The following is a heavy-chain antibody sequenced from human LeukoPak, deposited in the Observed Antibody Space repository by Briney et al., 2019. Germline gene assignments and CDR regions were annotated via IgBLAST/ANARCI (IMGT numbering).Heavy chain of an antibody. CDR2: IFYSGST. V-gene: IGHV4-39*07. CDR1: GGSISSGTYY. Sequence: SETLSLTCTVSGGSISSGTYYWGWIRQPPGKGLEWIGSIFYSGSTYYNPSLKSRVAISLDTSKNQFSLKLTSVTAADTAVYYCARDEGSSWTLSDYWGQGTLVTVSS. CDR3: ARDEGSSWTLSDY. J-gene: IGHJ4*02. D-gene: IGHD6-13*01.